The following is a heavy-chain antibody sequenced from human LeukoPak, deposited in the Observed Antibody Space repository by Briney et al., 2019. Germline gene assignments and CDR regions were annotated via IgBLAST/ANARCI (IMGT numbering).Heavy chain of an antibody. CDR2: IYYSGST. D-gene: IGHD2-15*01. CDR3: ARLSEVAADY. V-gene: IGHV4-61*10. CDR1: GGSISSGSYY. J-gene: IGHJ4*02. Sequence: PSETLSLTCTVSGGSISSGSYYWSWIRQPAGKGLEWIGYIYYSGSTNYNPSLKSRVTISVDTSKNQFSLKLSSVTAADTAVYYCARLSEVAADYWGQGTLVTVSS.